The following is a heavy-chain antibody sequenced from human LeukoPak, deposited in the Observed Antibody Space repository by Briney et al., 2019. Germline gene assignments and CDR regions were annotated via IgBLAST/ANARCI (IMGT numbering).Heavy chain of an antibody. J-gene: IGHJ4*02. CDR1: GFTFTRYW. Sequence: PGGSLRLSCAASGFTFTRYWMTWVRQAPGKGLECVANIKQDGCEKHYVDSVKGRFTNSRDNAKNSLYLQMNSLRAEDTAVYYCVRTRGGGNYGSSSRYYFDYWGQGTLATVSS. V-gene: IGHV3-7*01. CDR3: VRTRGGGNYGSSSRYYFDY. D-gene: IGHD3-10*01. CDR2: IKQDGCEK.